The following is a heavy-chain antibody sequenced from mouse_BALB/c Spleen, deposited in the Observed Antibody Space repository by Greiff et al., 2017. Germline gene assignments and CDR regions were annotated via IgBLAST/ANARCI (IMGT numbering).Heavy chain of an antibody. CDR1: GYSFTGYY. V-gene: IGHV1S34*01. CDR2: ISSYSGAT. Sequence: LVKTGASVKLSCTASGYSFTGYYMHWVKQSLGKSLEWIGYISSYSGATSYNQTFKGQVTFTVDTSSSTVFMQFNSLTSEDSAVYYCARSHYGSSSWFAYWGQGTLVTVSA. J-gene: IGHJ3*01. D-gene: IGHD1-1*01. CDR3: ARSHYGSSSWFAY.